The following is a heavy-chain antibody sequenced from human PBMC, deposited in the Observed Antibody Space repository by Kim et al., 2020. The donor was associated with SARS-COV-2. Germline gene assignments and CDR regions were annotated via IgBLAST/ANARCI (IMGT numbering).Heavy chain of an antibody. CDR3: ARLHYYGSS. CDR2: IYYSGST. V-gene: IGHV4-39*01. D-gene: IGHD1-26*01. Sequence: SETLSLTCTVSGGSISSSSYYWGWIRQPPGKGLEWIGSIYYSGSTYYNPSLKSRVTISVDTSKNQFSLKLSSVTAADTAVYYCARLHYYGSSWGQGTLVTVSS. J-gene: IGHJ4*02. CDR1: GGSISSSSYY.